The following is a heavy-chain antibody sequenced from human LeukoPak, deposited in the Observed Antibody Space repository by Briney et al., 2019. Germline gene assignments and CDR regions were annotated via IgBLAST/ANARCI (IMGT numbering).Heavy chain of an antibody. CDR1: GFTFSSHS. CDR3: ARDLGQYYDTSDNWFDP. D-gene: IGHD3-22*01. CDR2: ISSSSSHI. J-gene: IGHJ5*02. Sequence: PGGSLRLSCAASGFTFSSHSMNWVRQAPGKGLEWVSTISSSSSHIYYADSVKGRFTISRDNAKNTLNLQMNSLRAEDTAVYYCARDLGQYYDTSDNWFDPWGQGTLVTVSS. V-gene: IGHV3-21*01.